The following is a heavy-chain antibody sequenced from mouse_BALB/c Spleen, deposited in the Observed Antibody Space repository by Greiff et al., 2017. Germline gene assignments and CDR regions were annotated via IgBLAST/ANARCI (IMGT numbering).Heavy chain of an antibody. J-gene: IGHJ3*01. Sequence: QVQLKESGAELVRPGASVTLSCKASGYTFTDYEMHWVKQTPVHGLEWIGAIDPETGGTAYNQKFKGKATLTADKSSSTAYMELRSLTSEDSAVYYCTRGDYGSGFAYWGQGTLVTVSA. CDR2: IDPETGGT. V-gene: IGHV1-15*01. CDR1: GYTFTDYE. CDR3: TRGDYGSGFAY. D-gene: IGHD1-1*01.